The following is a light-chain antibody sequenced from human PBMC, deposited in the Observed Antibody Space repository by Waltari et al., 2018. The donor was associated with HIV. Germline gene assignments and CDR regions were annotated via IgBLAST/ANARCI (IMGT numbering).Light chain of an antibody. V-gene: IGLV2-11*01. CDR2: DVN. CDR3: CSYAGSPPWV. J-gene: IGLJ3*02. CDR1: SSDAGGYNY. Sequence: QSALPQPRSVSGSPGQSVTISCTGTSSDAGGYNYVSGYQQHPGKAPKLMIYDVNKRPSGVPDRYSGSKSGNTASLTISGLQAEDEANYYCCSYAGSPPWVFGGGTKLTVL.